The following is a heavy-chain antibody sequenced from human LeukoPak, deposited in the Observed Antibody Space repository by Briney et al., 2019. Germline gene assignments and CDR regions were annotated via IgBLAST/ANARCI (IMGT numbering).Heavy chain of an antibody. CDR2: INHSGST. Sequence: SAETLSLTCAVWGGSFSGYYWSWIRQPPGKGLEWIGEINHSGSTNYNPSLKSRVTISVDTSKNQFSLKLSSVTAADTAVYYCARFGSGWHYFDYWGQGTLVTVSS. D-gene: IGHD6-19*01. CDR1: GGSFSGYY. J-gene: IGHJ4*02. V-gene: IGHV4-34*01. CDR3: ARFGSGWHYFDY.